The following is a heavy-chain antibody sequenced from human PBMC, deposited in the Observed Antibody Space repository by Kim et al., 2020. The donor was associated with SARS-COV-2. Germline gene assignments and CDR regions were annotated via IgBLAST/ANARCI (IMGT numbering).Heavy chain of an antibody. D-gene: IGHD6-13*01. V-gene: IGHV3-23*01. CDR2: ISGSGGST. CDR3: AKDIAAAGRNWFDP. Sequence: GGSLRLSCATSGFTFSSYAMSWVRQAPGKGLEWVSAISGSGGSTYYADSVKGRFTISRDNSKNTLYLQMNSLRAEDTAVYYCAKDIAAAGRNWFDPWGQGTLVTVSS. J-gene: IGHJ5*02. CDR1: GFTFSSYA.